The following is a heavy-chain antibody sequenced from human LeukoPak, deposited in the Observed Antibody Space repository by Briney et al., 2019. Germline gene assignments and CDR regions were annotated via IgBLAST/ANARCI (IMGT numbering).Heavy chain of an antibody. V-gene: IGHV1-8*03. CDR3: ARGPYYSSSWYDGAFDI. D-gene: IGHD6-13*01. CDR1: GYTFTSYD. Sequence: GASVKVSCKASGYTFTSYDINWVRQATGQGLEWMGWMNPNSGNTGYAQKFQGRVTITRNTSISTAYMELSSLRSEDTAVYYCARGPYYSSSWYDGAFDIWGQGTMVTVSS. CDR2: MNPNSGNT. J-gene: IGHJ3*02.